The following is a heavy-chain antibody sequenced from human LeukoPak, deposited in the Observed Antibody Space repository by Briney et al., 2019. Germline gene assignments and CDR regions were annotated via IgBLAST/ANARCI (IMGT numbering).Heavy chain of an antibody. Sequence: EASVKVSFKASGYTFTIYAMNWVRQAPGQGLEWMGWINTNTGNPTYAQGFTGRFVFSLDTSVSTAYLQISSLKAEDTAVYYCARDGTITMVRGVSNWFDPWGQGTLVTVSS. J-gene: IGHJ5*02. D-gene: IGHD3-10*01. CDR1: GYTFTIYA. CDR3: ARDGTITMVRGVSNWFDP. V-gene: IGHV7-4-1*02. CDR2: INTNTGNP.